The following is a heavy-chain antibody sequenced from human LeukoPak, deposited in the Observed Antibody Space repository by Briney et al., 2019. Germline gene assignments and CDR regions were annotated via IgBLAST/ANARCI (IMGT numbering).Heavy chain of an antibody. J-gene: IGHJ4*02. Sequence: GRSLRLSCAASGFTFSSYAMHWVRQAPGKGLEWVAVISYDGSNKYYADSVKGRFTISRDNSKNTLYLQMNSLRAEDTAVYYCARDRTETAIDDWGQGTLVTASS. CDR2: ISYDGSNK. CDR3: ARDRTETAIDD. CDR1: GFTFSSYA. V-gene: IGHV3-30-3*01. D-gene: IGHD2-21*02.